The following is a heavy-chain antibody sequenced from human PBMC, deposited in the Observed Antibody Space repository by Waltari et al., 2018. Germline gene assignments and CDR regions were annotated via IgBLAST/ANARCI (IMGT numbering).Heavy chain of an antibody. J-gene: IGHJ6*02. Sequence: QVQLVQSGSELKKPGASVKVSCQASGYTFTSYAMNWVRMAPGQGLEWMGWINTNTGNPTYAQGFTGRFVFSLDTSVSTAYLQISSLKAEDTAVYYCARWLQFHYYYGMDVWGQGTTVTVSS. CDR3: ARWLQFHYYYGMDV. V-gene: IGHV7-4-1*02. D-gene: IGHD5-12*01. CDR2: INTNTGNP. CDR1: GYTFTSYA.